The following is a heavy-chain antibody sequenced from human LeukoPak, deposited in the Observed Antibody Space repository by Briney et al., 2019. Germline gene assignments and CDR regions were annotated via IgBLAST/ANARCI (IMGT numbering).Heavy chain of an antibody. D-gene: IGHD3-9*01. Sequence: SETLSLTCAVYGGSFSGYYWSWIRQPPGKGLEWIGEINHSGSTNYNPSLKSRVTISVDTSKNQFSLKLSSVTAADTAVYYCARTTYDILTGYYHPYYYYYYMDVWGKGPRSPSP. V-gene: IGHV4-34*01. CDR3: ARTTYDILTGYYHPYYYYYYMDV. J-gene: IGHJ6*03. CDR1: GGSFSGYY. CDR2: INHSGST.